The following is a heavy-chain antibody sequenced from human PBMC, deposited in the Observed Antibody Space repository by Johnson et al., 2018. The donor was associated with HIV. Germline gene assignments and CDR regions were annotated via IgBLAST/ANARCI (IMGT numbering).Heavy chain of an antibody. CDR2: ISSDGNDK. Sequence: QVQLVESGGGVVQPGRSLRLSCVVSGFTFSTYPMHWVRQAPGKGLEWVAIISSDGNDKYYADSVKGRFTISRDNSNNTLYLQINIVTREDTAIYYCASLGGLGGFDMWGQGTVVTVSS. J-gene: IGHJ3*02. CDR3: ASLGGLGGFDM. D-gene: IGHD3/OR15-3a*01. V-gene: IGHV3-30*04. CDR1: GFTFSTYP.